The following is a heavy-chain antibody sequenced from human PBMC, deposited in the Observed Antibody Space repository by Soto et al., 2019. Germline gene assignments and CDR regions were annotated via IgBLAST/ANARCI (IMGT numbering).Heavy chain of an antibody. D-gene: IGHD3-10*01. CDR2: SKNKADSYTT. CDR1: GFTFSDHY. Sequence: EVQLVESGGGLVQPGGSLRLSYAASGFTFSDHYMDWVRQAPGKGLEWVGRSKNKADSYTTEYAASAKGRFTISRDGSKNSLFLQMNSLKTEDTAVYYCTVWGSGNDFGAAWGQGILVTVSS. CDR3: TVWGSGNDFGAA. V-gene: IGHV3-72*01. J-gene: IGHJ4*02.